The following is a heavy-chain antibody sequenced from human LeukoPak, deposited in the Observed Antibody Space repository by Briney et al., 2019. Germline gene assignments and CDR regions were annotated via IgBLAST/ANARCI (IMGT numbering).Heavy chain of an antibody. CDR2: ISYDGSNK. V-gene: IGHV3-30-3*01. Sequence: GGSLRLSCAASGFTFSSYAMHWVRQAPGKGLEWVAVISYDGSNKYYADSVKGRFTISRDNSKNTLYLQMNSLRAEDTAVYYCARARYYFDYWGQGTLVTVSS. CDR3: ARARYYFDY. CDR1: GFTFSSYA. J-gene: IGHJ4*02.